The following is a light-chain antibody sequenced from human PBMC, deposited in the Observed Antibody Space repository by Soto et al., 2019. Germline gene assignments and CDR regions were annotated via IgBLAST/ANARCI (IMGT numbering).Light chain of an antibody. CDR1: SSDVGGYNY. Sequence: QSALTQPRSVSGSPGQSVTISCTGTSSDVGGYNYVSWYQQHPGKAPRLIIYDVSQRPSGVPDRFSGSKSGNTASLTISGLQAEDEADYSCFSSTDSYTLVFGTGTKLTVL. J-gene: IGLJ1*01. CDR2: DVS. V-gene: IGLV2-11*01. CDR3: FSSTDSYTLV.